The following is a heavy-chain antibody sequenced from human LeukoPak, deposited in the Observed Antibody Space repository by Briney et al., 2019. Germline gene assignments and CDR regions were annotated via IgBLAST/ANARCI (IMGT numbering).Heavy chain of an antibody. V-gene: IGHV3-74*01. J-gene: IGHJ4*02. D-gene: IGHD3-3*01. CDR2: INSDGSST. CDR3: ARGDFWSGYDY. CDR1: GFTFSGYW. Sequence: PGGSLRLSCAASGFTFSGYWMHWVRQAPGKGLVWVSRINSDGSSTSYADSVKGRFTISRDNAKNTLYLQMNSLRAEDTAVYYCARGDFWSGYDYWGQGTLVTVSS.